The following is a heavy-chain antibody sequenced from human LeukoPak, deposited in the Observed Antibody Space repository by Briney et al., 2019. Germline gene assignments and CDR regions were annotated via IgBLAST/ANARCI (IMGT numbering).Heavy chain of an antibody. Sequence: TLSLTCTVSGGSISSGSYYWSWIRQPAGKGLEWIGRLYTGGDTHYNPSLKSRVTMSVDTSKNQFSLRLTSMTAADTAVYYCARGSHYMDVWGKGTTVTVSS. CDR1: GGSISSGSYY. J-gene: IGHJ6*03. CDR3: ARGSHYMDV. D-gene: IGHD1-26*01. CDR2: LYTGGDT. V-gene: IGHV4-61*02.